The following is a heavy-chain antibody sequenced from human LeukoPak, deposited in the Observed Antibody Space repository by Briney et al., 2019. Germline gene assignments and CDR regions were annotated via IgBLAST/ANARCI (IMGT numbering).Heavy chain of an antibody. CDR2: ISAYNGNT. CDR1: GYTFTSYG. Sequence: ASVKVSCKASGYTFTSYGISWVRQAPGQGLEWMGWISAYNGNTNYAQKLQGRVTMTTETSTSTAYMELRSLRSDDTAVYYCARDSYGDYERYYYYYYMDVWGKGTTVTVSS. V-gene: IGHV1-18*01. J-gene: IGHJ6*03. D-gene: IGHD4-17*01. CDR3: ARDSYGDYERYYYYYYMDV.